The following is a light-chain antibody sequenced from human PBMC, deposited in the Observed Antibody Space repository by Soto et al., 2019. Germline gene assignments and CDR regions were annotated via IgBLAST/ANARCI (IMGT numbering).Light chain of an antibody. CDR1: QRMSRR. Sequence: DIQMTQSPSTLSASVGDRVTITCRASQRMSRRLAWYQQKPGKAPKLLIYKASSLEIGVTSRFIGSGSGTEFTLTISSLQPADFVTYYCQQYNSYSTWTFGQGTKVEIK. J-gene: IGKJ1*01. V-gene: IGKV1-5*03. CDR2: KAS. CDR3: QQYNSYSTWT.